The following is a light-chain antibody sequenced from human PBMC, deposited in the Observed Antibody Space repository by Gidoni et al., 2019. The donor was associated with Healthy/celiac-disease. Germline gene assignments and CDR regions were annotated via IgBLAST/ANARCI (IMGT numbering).Light chain of an antibody. J-gene: IGLJ1*01. CDR2: GHS. CDR3: QSYDSSLSGFV. Sequence: QSVLTQPPSVSGAPGQRVTISCTGSSSNIGAGYDVHWYQQLPGTAPKLLIYGHSNRPSGVPDRFSGSKSGTSASLAITVLQAEDEADYYCQSYDSSLSGFVFGTGTKVTVL. CDR1: SSNIGAGYD. V-gene: IGLV1-40*01.